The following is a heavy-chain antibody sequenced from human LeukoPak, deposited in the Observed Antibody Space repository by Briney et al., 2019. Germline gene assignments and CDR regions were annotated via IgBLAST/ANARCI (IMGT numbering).Heavy chain of an antibody. Sequence: GGSLRLSCAASGFSFSSYGMHWVRQAPGKGLEWVAFIRYDGTNKYYADSVKGRFTISRDNSKNTLYLQMNSLRAEDTAVYYCAKDRPSYGSGSYYFDYWGQGTLVTVSS. CDR1: GFSFSSYG. CDR2: IRYDGTNK. J-gene: IGHJ4*02. CDR3: AKDRPSYGSGSYYFDY. V-gene: IGHV3-30*02. D-gene: IGHD3-10*01.